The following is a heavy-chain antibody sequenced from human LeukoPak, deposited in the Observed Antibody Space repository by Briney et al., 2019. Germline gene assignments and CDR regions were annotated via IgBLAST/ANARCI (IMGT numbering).Heavy chain of an antibody. Sequence: SETLSLTCAVYGGSFSGYYWGWIRQPPGKGLEWVGYIYYSGSTNYNPSLKSRVTISVDTSKNQFSLKLSSVTAADTAVYYCARLGPAATLMDYWGQGTLVTVSS. CDR3: ARLGPAATLMDY. V-gene: IGHV4-59*01. J-gene: IGHJ4*02. CDR1: GGSFSGYY. CDR2: IYYSGST. D-gene: IGHD2-2*01.